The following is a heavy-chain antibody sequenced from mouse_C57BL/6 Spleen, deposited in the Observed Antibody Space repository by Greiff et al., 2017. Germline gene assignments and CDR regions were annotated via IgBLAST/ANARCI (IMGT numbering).Heavy chain of an antibody. Sequence: VQLQQSGPELVKPGASVKIPCKASGYTFTDYNMDWVKQSHGKSLEWIGDINPNNGGTIYNQKFKGKATLTVDKSSSTAYIELRSLTSEDTAVYYCARGAYYYGSSYWYFDVWGTGTTVTVSS. CDR2: INPNNGGT. CDR1: GYTFTDYN. D-gene: IGHD1-1*01. CDR3: ARGAYYYGSSYWYFDV. V-gene: IGHV1-18*01. J-gene: IGHJ1*03.